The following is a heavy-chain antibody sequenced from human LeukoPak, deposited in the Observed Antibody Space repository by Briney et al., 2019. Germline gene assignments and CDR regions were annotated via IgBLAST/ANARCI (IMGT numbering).Heavy chain of an antibody. Sequence: SETLSLTCTVSGGSISSSSYYWGWIRQPPGKGLEWIGYIYYSGSTYYNPSLKSRVTISVDTSKNQFSLKLSSVTAADTAVYYCAREGYSSSSCDIWGQGTMVTVSS. J-gene: IGHJ3*02. CDR3: AREGYSSSSCDI. V-gene: IGHV4-39*07. CDR1: GGSISSSSYY. CDR2: IYYSGST. D-gene: IGHD6-6*01.